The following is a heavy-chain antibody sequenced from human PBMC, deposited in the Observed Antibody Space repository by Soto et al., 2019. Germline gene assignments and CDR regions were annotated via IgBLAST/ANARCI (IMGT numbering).Heavy chain of an antibody. CDR3: AAGEFKYDYGDSPYYY. CDR1: GFTFTSSA. CDR2: IVVGSGNT. J-gene: IGHJ4*02. V-gene: IGHV1-58*01. Sequence: SVKVSCKASGFTFTSSAVQWVRQARGQRLEWIGWIVVGSGNTNDAQKFQERVTITGDMSTSTAYIELCSMSSEDTAVYYCAAGEFKYDYGDSPYYYGGRGTLFTTSS. D-gene: IGHD4-17*01.